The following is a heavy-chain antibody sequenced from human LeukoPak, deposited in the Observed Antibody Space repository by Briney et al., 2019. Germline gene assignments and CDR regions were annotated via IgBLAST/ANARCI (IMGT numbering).Heavy chain of an antibody. CDR2: INPNSGGT. Sequence: ASVKVSCKASGYTFTGYYMHWVRQAPGQGLEWMGRINPNSGGTNYAQKFQGRVTMTRDTSISTAYMELSRLRSDDTAVYYCARTAYYGSSGYYDWGQGTLVTVSS. V-gene: IGHV1-2*06. D-gene: IGHD3-22*01. J-gene: IGHJ4*02. CDR1: GYTFTGYY. CDR3: ARTAYYGSSGYYD.